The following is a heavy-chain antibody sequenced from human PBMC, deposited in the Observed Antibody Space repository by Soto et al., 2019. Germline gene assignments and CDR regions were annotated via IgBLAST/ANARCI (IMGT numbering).Heavy chain of an antibody. Sequence: ASLKVSCKASGYTFTSYGISWVRQAPGQGLEWMGWISAYNGNTNYAQKLQGRVTMTTDTSTSTAYMELRSLRSDDTAVYYCARYSSSSPDYYYYYGMDVWGQGTTVTVSS. CDR1: GYTFTSYG. J-gene: IGHJ6*02. CDR2: ISAYNGNT. D-gene: IGHD6-6*01. CDR3: ARYSSSSPDYYYYYGMDV. V-gene: IGHV1-18*01.